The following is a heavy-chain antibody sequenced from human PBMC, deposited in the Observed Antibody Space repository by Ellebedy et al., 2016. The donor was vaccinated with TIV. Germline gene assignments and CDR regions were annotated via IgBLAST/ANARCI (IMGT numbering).Heavy chain of an antibody. CDR3: VRDRYTTGWYAFDV. V-gene: IGHV3-66*01. CDR2: VFGRDNT. CDR1: GFSVMDDY. J-gene: IGHJ3*01. Sequence: GESLKISCEASGFSVMDDYMSWVRQAPGQGLEWVALVFGRDNTAYGDSVGGRFTVSRDKGTNTVFLQMSGLRADDTAEYYCVRDRYTTGWYAFDVWGLGTMVAVSS. D-gene: IGHD6-19*01.